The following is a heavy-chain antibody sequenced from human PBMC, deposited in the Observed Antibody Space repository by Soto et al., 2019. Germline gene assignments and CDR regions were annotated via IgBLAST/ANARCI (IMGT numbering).Heavy chain of an antibody. V-gene: IGHV3-30-3*01. J-gene: IGHJ6*02. CDR1: GFTFSSYA. D-gene: IGHD2-21*01. Sequence: GGSLRLSCAASGFTFSSYAMHWVRQAPGKGLEWVAVISYDGSNKYYADSVKGRFTISIDNSKNTLYLQMNSLRAEDSSVYYCDRGDKASVKICCGHRDYYYGMDVWGQGTTVTVSS. CDR3: DRGDKASVKICCGHRDYYYGMDV. CDR2: ISYDGSNK.